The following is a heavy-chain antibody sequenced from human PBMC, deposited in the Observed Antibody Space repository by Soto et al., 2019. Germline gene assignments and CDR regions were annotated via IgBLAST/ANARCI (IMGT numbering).Heavy chain of an antibody. CDR1: GYSFTSYW. D-gene: IGHD6-6*01. J-gene: IGHJ6*02. Sequence: PGASLQISCKGSGYSFTSYWFGRVRQMTGKGLEWMGIIYPGDSDTRYSPSFQGQVTISADKSISTAYLQWSSLKASDTAMYYCARLPVKYSTSGGGHYYYSGMDVRGQGTTVTVS. V-gene: IGHV5-51*01. CDR2: IYPGDSDT. CDR3: ARLPVKYSTSGGGHYYYSGMDV.